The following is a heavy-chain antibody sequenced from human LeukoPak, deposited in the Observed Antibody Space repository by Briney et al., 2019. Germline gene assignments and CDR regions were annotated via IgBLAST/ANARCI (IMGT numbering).Heavy chain of an antibody. D-gene: IGHD5-18*01. J-gene: IGHJ4*02. CDR2: ISAYNGNT. V-gene: IGHV1-18*01. Sequence: ASVKVSCKAFGGTFSSYAISWVRQAPGQGLEWMGWISAYNGNTNYAQKLQGRVTMTTDTSTSTAYMELRSLRSDDTAVYYCARDVIYSYGYGHNPLYDYWGQGTLVTVSS. CDR3: ARDVIYSYGYGHNPLYDY. CDR1: GGTFSSYA.